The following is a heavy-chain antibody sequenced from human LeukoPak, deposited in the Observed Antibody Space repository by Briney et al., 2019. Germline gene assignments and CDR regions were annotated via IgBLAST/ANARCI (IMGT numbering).Heavy chain of an antibody. D-gene: IGHD3-10*01. J-gene: IGHJ3*02. CDR3: ARDRGWDAFDI. CDR2: INPDSGDT. V-gene: IGHV1-2*06. CDR1: GYTFTAYY. Sequence: GASVKVSCKASGYTFTAYYIHWVRQAPGQGLEWMGRINPDSGDTNYAQKFQGRVTMTGDTSISTAYMELSRLRSDDTAMYYCARDRGWDAFDIWGQGTLVTVSS.